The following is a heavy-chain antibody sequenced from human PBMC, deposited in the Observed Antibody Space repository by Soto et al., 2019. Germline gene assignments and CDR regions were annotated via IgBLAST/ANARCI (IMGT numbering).Heavy chain of an antibody. CDR1: GFTFRSYA. D-gene: IGHD2-2*02. Sequence: LSCAASGFTFRSYAMSWVRQAPGKGLEWVSAISGSGGSTYYADSVKGRFTISRDNSKNTLYLQMNSLRAEDTAVYYCAKGHRYCSSTSCYIPYSYDYWGQGTLVTVSS. J-gene: IGHJ4*02. CDR2: ISGSGGST. CDR3: AKGHRYCSSTSCYIPYSYDY. V-gene: IGHV3-23*01.